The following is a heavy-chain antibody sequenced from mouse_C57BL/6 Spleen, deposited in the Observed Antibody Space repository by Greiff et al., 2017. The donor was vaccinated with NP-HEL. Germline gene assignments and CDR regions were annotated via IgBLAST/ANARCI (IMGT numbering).Heavy chain of an antibody. CDR3: ARGSYGNYLDY. J-gene: IGHJ2*01. V-gene: IGHV1-52*01. CDR1: GYTFTSYW. D-gene: IGHD2-1*01. Sequence: QVQLQQPGAELVRPGSSVKLSCKASGYTFTSYWMHWVKQRPIQGLEWIGNIDPSDSETHYNQKFKDKATLTVDKSSSTAYMQLSSLTSEDSAVYYCARGSYGNYLDYWGQGTTLTVSS. CDR2: IDPSDSET.